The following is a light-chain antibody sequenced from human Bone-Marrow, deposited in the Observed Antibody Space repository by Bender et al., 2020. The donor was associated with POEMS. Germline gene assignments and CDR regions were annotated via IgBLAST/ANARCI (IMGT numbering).Light chain of an antibody. CDR2: SNN. Sequence: QSVLTQPPSASGTPGQSVTISCSGTSSNFGNNAANWYQHVPGTAPKLLIYSNNQRPSGVPDRFSASTSGTSASLAISSLHSDDEADYYCSSWDDSLNGWVFGGGTKLTVL. V-gene: IGLV1-44*01. CDR1: SSNFGNNA. J-gene: IGLJ3*02. CDR3: SSWDDSLNGWV.